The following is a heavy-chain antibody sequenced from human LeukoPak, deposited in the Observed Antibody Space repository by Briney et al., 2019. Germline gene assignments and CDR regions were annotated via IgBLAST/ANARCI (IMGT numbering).Heavy chain of an antibody. Sequence: SVMVSCKASGGTFSSYAISWVRQAPGQGLEWMGGIIPIFGTANYAQKFQGRVTITADESTSTAYMELSSLRSEDTAVYFCARDGKGRYDLRENDYWGQGTPVTVSS. J-gene: IGHJ4*02. D-gene: IGHD3-3*01. CDR3: ARDGKGRYDLRENDY. V-gene: IGHV1-69*13. CDR1: GGTFSSYA. CDR2: IIPIFGTA.